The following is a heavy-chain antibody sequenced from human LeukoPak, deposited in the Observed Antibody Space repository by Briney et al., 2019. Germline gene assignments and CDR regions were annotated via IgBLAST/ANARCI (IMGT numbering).Heavy chain of an antibody. Sequence: GASVKVSCKASGGTFISYAISWVRQAPGQGLEWMGGIIPIFGTANYAQKFQGRVTITADESTSTAYMELSSLRSEDTAVYYCARELKEMDPDDYYYYYYMDVWGKGTTVTVSS. CDR1: GGTFISYA. CDR2: IIPIFGTA. CDR3: ARELKEMDPDDYYYYYYMDV. J-gene: IGHJ6*03. V-gene: IGHV1-69*13. D-gene: IGHD2-8*01.